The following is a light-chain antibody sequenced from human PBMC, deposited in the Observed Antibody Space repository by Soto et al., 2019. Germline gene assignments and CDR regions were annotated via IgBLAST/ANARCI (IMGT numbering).Light chain of an antibody. J-gene: IGKJ3*01. V-gene: IGKV1-39*01. CDR3: QQTSSAPFT. CDR1: QNINNY. Sequence: DIQMTQSPYSLSAAVGDRVTIACRASQNINNYLNWYQQKPGKAPKLLIFDAASLQHGVPSMFSGGASRTDFTLTITSLQPEDFATYYCQQTSSAPFTFGPGTKVDIK. CDR2: DAA.